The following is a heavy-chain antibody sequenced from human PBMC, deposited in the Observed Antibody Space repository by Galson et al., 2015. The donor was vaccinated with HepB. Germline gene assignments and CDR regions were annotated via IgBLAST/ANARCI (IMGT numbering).Heavy chain of an antibody. CDR1: GFTFSSYA. CDR3: ARDHQGGSVFPFVVVVAATSLDY. CDR2: ISYDGSNK. Sequence: SLRLSCAASGFTFSSYAMHWVRQAPGKGLEWVAVISYDGSNKYYADSVKGRFTISRDNSKNTLYLQMNSLRAEDTAVYYCARDHQGGSVFPFVVVVAATSLDYWGQGTLVTVSS. D-gene: IGHD2-15*01. V-gene: IGHV3-30-3*01. J-gene: IGHJ4*02.